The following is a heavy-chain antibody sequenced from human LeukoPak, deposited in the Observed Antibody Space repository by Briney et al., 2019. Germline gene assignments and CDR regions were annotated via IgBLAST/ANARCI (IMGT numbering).Heavy chain of an antibody. D-gene: IGHD6-13*01. CDR3: TTDSRTAAPPHFDY. CDR1: GFSFSKAW. V-gene: IGHV3-15*01. CDR2: IKRKTDGETI. Sequence: TGGSLRLSCAASGFSFSKAWMSWVRQAPGKGLEWVGRIKRKTDGETIQYAAPVEGRFTISRDDSKNTLDLQMNSLKTEDTAVYYCTTDSRTAAPPHFDYWGQGSLVTVSS. J-gene: IGHJ4*02.